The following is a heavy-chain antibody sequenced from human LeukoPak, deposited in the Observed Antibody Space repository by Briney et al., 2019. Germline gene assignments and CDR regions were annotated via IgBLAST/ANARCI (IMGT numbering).Heavy chain of an antibody. V-gene: IGHV3-33*03. CDR1: GFTLSSYA. CDR2: IWYDGSNK. J-gene: IGHJ4*02. Sequence: PGRSLRLSCAASGFTLSSYAMHWVRQAPGKGLEWVAVIWYDGSNKYYADSVKGRFTISRDNAKNSLYLQMNSLRAEDTAVYYCAKNIDYWGQGTLVTVSS. CDR3: AKNIDY.